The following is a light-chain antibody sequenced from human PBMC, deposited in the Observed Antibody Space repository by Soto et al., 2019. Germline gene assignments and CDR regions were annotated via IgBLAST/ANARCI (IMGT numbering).Light chain of an antibody. Sequence: EIVLTQSPATLSLSPGERATLSCRASQSVNWYLAWYQQKPGQAPRLLIYDASNRATGIPARFSGSGSGTDFTLTISSLDPEDSAVYYCLQRSSWPYTFGQGAKLEIK. V-gene: IGKV3-11*01. CDR3: LQRSSWPYT. CDR1: QSVNWY. CDR2: DAS. J-gene: IGKJ2*01.